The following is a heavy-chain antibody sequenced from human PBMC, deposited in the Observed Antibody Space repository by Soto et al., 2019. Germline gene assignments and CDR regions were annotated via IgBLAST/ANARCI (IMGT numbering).Heavy chain of an antibody. J-gene: IGHJ5*02. CDR1: GGSISSGDYY. D-gene: IGHD5-12*01. CDR2: IYYSGST. V-gene: IGHV4-30-4*01. Sequence: SETLSLTCTVSGGSISSGDYYCSWIRQPPGKGLEWIGYIYYSGSTYYNPSLKSRVTISVDTSKNQFSLKLSSVTAADTAVYYCGRDGNSGYDYGWFGPWGQGTLVTVDS. CDR3: GRDGNSGYDYGWFGP.